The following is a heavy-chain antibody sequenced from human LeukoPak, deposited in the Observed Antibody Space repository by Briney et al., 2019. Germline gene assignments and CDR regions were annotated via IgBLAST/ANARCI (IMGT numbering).Heavy chain of an antibody. V-gene: IGHV3-74*01. CDR1: GFTLSSYW. Sequence: GGSLRLSCAASGFTLSSYWMHWVRQAPGKGLVWVSRINSDESTTNYADSVKGRFTISRDNAKNTLYLQMNSLRAEDTAVYYCARGPETSYYDSSGYFWGQGTLVTVSS. D-gene: IGHD3-22*01. J-gene: IGHJ4*02. CDR3: ARGPETSYYDSSGYF. CDR2: INSDESTT.